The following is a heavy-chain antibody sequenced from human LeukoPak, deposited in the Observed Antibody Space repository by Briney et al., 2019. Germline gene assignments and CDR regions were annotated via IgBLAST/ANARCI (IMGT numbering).Heavy chain of an antibody. CDR3: AKEGGSSSLIYYYYYYMDV. CDR2: ISYDGSNK. J-gene: IGHJ6*03. D-gene: IGHD6-13*01. Sequence: GGSLRLSCAASGFTFSSYGMHWVRQAPGKGLEWVAVISYDGSNKYYADSVKGRFTISRDNSKNTLYLQMNSLRAEDTAVYYCAKEGGSSSLIYYYYYYMDVWGKGTTVTVFS. V-gene: IGHV3-30*18. CDR1: GFTFSSYG.